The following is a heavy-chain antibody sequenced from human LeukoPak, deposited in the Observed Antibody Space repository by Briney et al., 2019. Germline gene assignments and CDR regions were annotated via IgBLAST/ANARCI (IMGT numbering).Heavy chain of an antibody. D-gene: IGHD3-10*01. CDR3: ARLHYYGSGSPLFDY. V-gene: IGHV4-39*01. CDR2: IYYSGGT. CDR1: GGSISSSSYY. Sequence: PSETLSLTCTVSGGSISSSSYYWGWIRQPPGKGLEWIGSIYYSGGTYYNPSLKSRVTISVDTSKNQFSLKLSSVTAADTAVYYCARLHYYGSGSPLFDYWGQGTLVTVSS. J-gene: IGHJ4*02.